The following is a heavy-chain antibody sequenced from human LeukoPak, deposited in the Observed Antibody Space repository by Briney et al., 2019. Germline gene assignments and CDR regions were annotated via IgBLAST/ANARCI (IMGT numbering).Heavy chain of an antibody. D-gene: IGHD6-19*01. CDR2: IGIRGDT. CDR3: ARGGIQVSGIDEFDY. J-gene: IGHJ4*02. Sequence: GGSLRLSCAASGFTFIDYDMHWVRQVIGKGLEWVSAIGIRGDTHYSGSVKGRFTISRENAESSLYLQTNSLRAEDTAVYYCARGGIQVSGIDEFDYWGQGTLVTVSS. CDR1: GFTFIDYD. V-gene: IGHV3-13*01.